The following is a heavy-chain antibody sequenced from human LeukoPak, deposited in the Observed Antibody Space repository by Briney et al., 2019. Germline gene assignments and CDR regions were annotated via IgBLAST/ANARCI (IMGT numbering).Heavy chain of an antibody. V-gene: IGHV3-7*03. D-gene: IGHD6-13*01. CDR3: AKDGYSSSWSPYMDV. CDR1: RLTFSTSW. Sequence: GGSLRLSCEASRLTFSTSWMSWVRQAPGKGLEWVASIKQDGSEISYVDSVKGRFTISRDNAKNSLYLQMNSLRAEDTALYYCAKDGYSSSWSPYMDVWGKGTTVTVSS. J-gene: IGHJ6*03. CDR2: IKQDGSEI.